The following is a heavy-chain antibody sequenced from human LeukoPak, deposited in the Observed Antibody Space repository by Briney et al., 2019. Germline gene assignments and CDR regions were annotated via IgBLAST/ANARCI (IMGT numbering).Heavy chain of an antibody. J-gene: IGHJ6*04. Sequence: GGSLRLSCTASGFTFGDYAMSWVRQAPGKGLEWVGFIRSKAYGGTTEYATSVKGRFTISRDDSKSIAYLQMNSLKTEDTAVYYCTRDSKYYDFWSGYPVWGKGTTVTVSS. D-gene: IGHD3-3*01. CDR2: IRSKAYGGTT. V-gene: IGHV3-49*04. CDR3: TRDSKYYDFWSGYPV. CDR1: GFTFGDYA.